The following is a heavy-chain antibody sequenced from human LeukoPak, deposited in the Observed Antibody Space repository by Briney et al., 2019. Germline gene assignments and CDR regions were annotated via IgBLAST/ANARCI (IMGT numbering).Heavy chain of an antibody. J-gene: IGHJ3*02. CDR3: AKIREWELLGFDAFDI. Sequence: PGRSLRLSCAASGFTFSSYAMHWVRQAPGKGLEWVALISYAGSNKYYGDSVKGRFTISRDNSKNTLYLQMNSLRAEDTAVYYCAKIREWELLGFDAFDIWGQGTMVTVSS. D-gene: IGHD1-26*01. V-gene: IGHV3-30-3*01. CDR2: ISYAGSNK. CDR1: GFTFSSYA.